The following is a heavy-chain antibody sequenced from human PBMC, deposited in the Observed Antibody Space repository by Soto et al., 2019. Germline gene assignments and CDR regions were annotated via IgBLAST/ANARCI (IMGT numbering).Heavy chain of an antibody. J-gene: IGHJ4*02. D-gene: IGHD2-15*01. CDR1: GFTFSGSA. CDR2: IRSKANSYAT. Sequence: EVQLVESGGGLVQPGGSLKLSCAASGFTFSGSAMHWVRQASGKGLEWVGRIRSKANSYATAYAASVKGRFTISRDDSKETGYLQMNSLKTEDTAVFYCTRGGGGYCSGGSCYHTTPYDYWGQGTLVTVSS. CDR3: TRGGGGYCSGGSCYHTTPYDY. V-gene: IGHV3-73*02.